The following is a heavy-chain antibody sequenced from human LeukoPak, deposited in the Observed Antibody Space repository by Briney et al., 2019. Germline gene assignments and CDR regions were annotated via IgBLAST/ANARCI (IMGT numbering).Heavy chain of an antibody. D-gene: IGHD3-3*01. CDR2: INTNTGNP. V-gene: IGHV7-4-1*02. CDR3: ARNNYDFWSGYYNWFDP. CDR1: GYTFTSYG. Sequence: ASVKVSCKASGYTFTSYGISWVRQAPGQGLEWMGWINTNTGNPTYAQGFTGRFVFSLDTSVSTAYLQISSLKAEDTAVYYCARNNYDFWSGYYNWFDPWGQGTLVTVSS. J-gene: IGHJ5*02.